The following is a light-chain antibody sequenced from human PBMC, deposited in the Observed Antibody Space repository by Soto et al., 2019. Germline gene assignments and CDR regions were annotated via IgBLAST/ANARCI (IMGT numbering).Light chain of an antibody. Sequence: EIVVTQSPGTLSLSPGDRATLACRASQSVSSRYLAWYQQTPGQAPRLLIYGTSHRATGIPDRFSGSGSGTDFTLTINRLEPEDFAVYYCQQYGSSWTFGQGTKVDIK. CDR3: QQYGSSWT. CDR2: GTS. V-gene: IGKV3-20*01. J-gene: IGKJ1*01. CDR1: QSVSSRY.